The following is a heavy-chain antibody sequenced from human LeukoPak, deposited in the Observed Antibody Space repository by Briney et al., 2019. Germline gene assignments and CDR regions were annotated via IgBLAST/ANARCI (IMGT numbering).Heavy chain of an antibody. D-gene: IGHD5-12*01. J-gene: IGHJ4*02. V-gene: IGHV3-23*01. CDR2: ISSRTGAT. Sequence: PGGSLRLSCAASGFTFTTNAMSWVRQAPGKGLEWVSAISSRTGATYYADSEKGRFTISRDNSKSTLYLQMDSLRAEDTAEYYCAKCGNSGCHLIDYWGQGTLVTVSS. CDR3: AKCGNSGCHLIDY. CDR1: GFTFTTNA.